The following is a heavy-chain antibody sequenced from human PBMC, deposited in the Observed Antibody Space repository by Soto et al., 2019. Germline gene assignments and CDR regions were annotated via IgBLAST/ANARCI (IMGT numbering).Heavy chain of an antibody. CDR2: IYPGDSEA. D-gene: IGHD6-19*01. V-gene: IGHV5-51*01. CDR3: ARQADSCGWYGLIKNLFDP. Sequence: PGESLKISCQGAGYNFATSWIAWVRQMPGKGLEWMGIIYPGDSEARYSPSFQGQVTISADKSISTAYLQWSSLKASDTAMYYCARQADSCGWYGLIKNLFDPWGQATLVTLSS. CDR1: GYNFATSW. J-gene: IGHJ5*02.